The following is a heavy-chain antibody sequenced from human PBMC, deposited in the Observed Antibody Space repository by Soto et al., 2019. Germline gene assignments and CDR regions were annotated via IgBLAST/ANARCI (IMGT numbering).Heavy chain of an antibody. CDR2: ITPFSGNT. V-gene: IGHV1-45*02. D-gene: IGHD2-2*01. CDR3: ANAQTAYYLDY. CDR1: GYKFTYRY. J-gene: IGHJ4*02. Sequence: SVKVSCKASGYKFTYRYLHWVRQAPGQALEWMGWITPFSGNTNYAQKFQDRVTITRDRSMSIVYMDLSSLRSEDTAMYYCANAQTAYYLDYWGQGTLVTVSS.